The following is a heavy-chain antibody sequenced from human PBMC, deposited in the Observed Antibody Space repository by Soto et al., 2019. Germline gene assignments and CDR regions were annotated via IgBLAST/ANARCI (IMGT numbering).Heavy chain of an antibody. D-gene: IGHD1-26*01. J-gene: IGHJ6*02. CDR1: GFTFSSYA. CDR2: ISYDGSNK. CDR3: AREGGPIVGATTFNYYYYGMDV. Sequence: GGSLRLSCAASGFTFSSYAMHWVRQAPGKGLEWVAVISYDGSNKYYADSVKGRFTISRDNSKNTLYLQMNSLRAEDTAVYYCAREGGPIVGATTFNYYYYGMDVWGQGTTVTVSS. V-gene: IGHV3-30-3*01.